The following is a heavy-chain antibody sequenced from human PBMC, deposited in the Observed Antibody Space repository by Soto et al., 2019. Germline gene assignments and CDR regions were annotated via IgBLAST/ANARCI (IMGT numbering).Heavy chain of an antibody. CDR3: ARAEGYYYDSSGYYVPFDFDY. D-gene: IGHD3-22*01. J-gene: IGHJ4*02. CDR1: GVSIFCYY. Sequence: SDTLSLTCTLSGVSIFCYYWTCTLQPPGRGLEWIGYIYYSGSANYNPSLKSRVTISVDTSKNQFSLKLSSVTAADTAVYYCARAEGYYYDSSGYYVPFDFDYWGKGTLVTVS. V-gene: IGHV4-59*01. CDR2: IYYSGSA.